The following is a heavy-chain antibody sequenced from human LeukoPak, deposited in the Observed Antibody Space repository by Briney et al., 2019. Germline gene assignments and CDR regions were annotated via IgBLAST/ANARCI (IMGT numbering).Heavy chain of an antibody. D-gene: IGHD6-13*01. CDR2: ISAYNGNT. CDR3: ARGAYSSSWYEGYFDY. V-gene: IGHV1-18*01. CDR1: GYTFTNYG. J-gene: IGHJ4*02. Sequence: ASVKVSCKASGYTFTNYGISWVRQAPGQGLEWMGWISAYNGNTNYGQKFQGRVTMTTDTSTSTAYMELRSLRSDDTAVYYCARGAYSSSWYEGYFDYWGQGTLVTVSS.